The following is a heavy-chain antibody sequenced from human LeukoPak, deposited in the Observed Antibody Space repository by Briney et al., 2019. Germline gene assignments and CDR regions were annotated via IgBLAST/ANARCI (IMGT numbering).Heavy chain of an antibody. CDR3: ARWLYSSGYIDY. D-gene: IGHD6-19*01. Sequence: GGSLRLSCAASGFTVSSNYMSWVRQAPGKGLEWVSVIYSGGSTYYADSVKGRFTISRDNSKNTLYLQMNSLRAEDTAVYYCARWLYSSGYIDYWGQGTLVTVSS. CDR2: IYSGGST. J-gene: IGHJ4*02. V-gene: IGHV3-53*01. CDR1: GFTVSSNY.